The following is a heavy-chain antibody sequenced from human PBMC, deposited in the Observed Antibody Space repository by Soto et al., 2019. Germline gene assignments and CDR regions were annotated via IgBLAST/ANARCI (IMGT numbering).Heavy chain of an antibody. CDR1: GGSISSYY. CDR2: IYYSGST. CDR3: VGYYDSSGYYY. D-gene: IGHD3-22*01. J-gene: IGHJ4*02. Sequence: SETLSLTCTVSGGSISSYYWSWIRQPPGKGLEWIGYIYYSGSTNYNPSLKSRVTISVDTSKNQFSLKLSPVTAADTAVYYCVGYYDSSGYYYWGQGTLVTVPQ. V-gene: IGHV4-59*01.